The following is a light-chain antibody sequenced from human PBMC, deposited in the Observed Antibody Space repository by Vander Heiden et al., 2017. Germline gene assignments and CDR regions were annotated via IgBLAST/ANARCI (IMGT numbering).Light chain of an antibody. J-gene: IGKJ1*01. Sequence: AIRMTQSPSPFPASTGDRVTITCRSSQGISNYLAWYQQKPGKAPKLLLYAASTLQSGVPSRFSGSGSGTDFTLTISCLQSEDFATYYCQQDYSYPRTFGQGTKVEIK. V-gene: IGKV1-8*01. CDR3: QQDYSYPRT. CDR2: AAS. CDR1: QGISNY.